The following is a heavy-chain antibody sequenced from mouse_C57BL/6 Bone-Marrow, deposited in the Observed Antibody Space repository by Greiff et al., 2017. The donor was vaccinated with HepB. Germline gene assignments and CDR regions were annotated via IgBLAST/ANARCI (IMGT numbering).Heavy chain of an antibody. Sequence: EVKLVESGPGLVKPSQSLSLTCSVTGYSITSGYYWNWIRQFPGNKLEWMGYISYDGSNNYNPSLKNRISITRDTSKNQFFLKLNSVTTEDTATYYCARDYYGLHWYFDVWGTGTTVTVSS. CDR2: ISYDGSN. D-gene: IGHD1-1*01. CDR1: GYSITSGYY. CDR3: ARDYYGLHWYFDV. V-gene: IGHV3-6*01. J-gene: IGHJ1*03.